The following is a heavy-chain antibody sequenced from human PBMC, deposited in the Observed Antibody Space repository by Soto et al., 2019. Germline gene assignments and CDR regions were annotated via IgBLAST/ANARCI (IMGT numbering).Heavy chain of an antibody. V-gene: IGHV1-46*01. D-gene: IGHD6-19*01. CDR2: INPTGGST. CDR3: ARDVSHPRNSSGWVYYYYYYGMDV. J-gene: IGHJ6*02. Sequence: ASVKVSCKASGYTFINYYIHWVRQAPGHGLEWMAIINPTGGSTNYAQKFQGRLTLTMDTSTSTVYMELSSLTSEDTAVYYCARDVSHPRNSSGWVYYYYYYGMDVWGQGTTVTVSS. CDR1: GYTFINYY.